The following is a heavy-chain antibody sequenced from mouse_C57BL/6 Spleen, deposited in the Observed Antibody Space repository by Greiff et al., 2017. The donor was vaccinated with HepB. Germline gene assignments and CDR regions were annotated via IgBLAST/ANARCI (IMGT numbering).Heavy chain of an antibody. V-gene: IGHV7-1*01. CDR2: SRNKANDYTT. D-gene: IGHD1-1*01. CDR1: GFTFSDFY. J-gene: IGHJ3*01. Sequence: EVMLVESGGGLVQSGRSLRLSCATSGFTFSDFYMEWVRQAPGKGLEWIAASRNKANDYTTEYSASVKGRFIVSRDTSQSILYLQMNALRAEDTAIYYCARVHYYGSSSFAYWGQGTLVTVSA. CDR3: ARVHYYGSSSFAY.